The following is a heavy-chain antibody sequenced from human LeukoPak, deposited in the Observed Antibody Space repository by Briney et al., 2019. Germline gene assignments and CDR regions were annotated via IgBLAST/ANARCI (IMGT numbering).Heavy chain of an antibody. CDR1: GFTFSTYA. Sequence: GGSLRLSSAASGFTFSTYAMSWVRQAPGKGLEWVSTINNSGGSTYYADSVKGRFTISRDNSKNTLYLQMNSLRAEDTALYYCAREWHDILTGYANYYYYMDVWGKGTTVTVSS. CDR2: INNSGGST. CDR3: AREWHDILTGYANYYYYMDV. J-gene: IGHJ6*03. D-gene: IGHD3-9*01. V-gene: IGHV3-23*01.